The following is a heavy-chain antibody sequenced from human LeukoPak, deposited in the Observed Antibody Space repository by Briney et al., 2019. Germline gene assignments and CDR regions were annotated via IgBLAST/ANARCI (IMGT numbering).Heavy chain of an antibody. CDR1: GGSFSGYY. D-gene: IGHD2-15*01. Sequence: SETLSLTCAVYGGSFSGYYWSWIRQPPGKGLEWIGEINHSGSTNYNPSLKSRVTISVDTSKNQFSLKLSSVTAADTAVYYCARRYCSGGSCYPRANYYYYMDVWGKGTTVTVSS. J-gene: IGHJ6*03. V-gene: IGHV4-34*01. CDR2: INHSGST. CDR3: ARRYCSGGSCYPRANYYYYMDV.